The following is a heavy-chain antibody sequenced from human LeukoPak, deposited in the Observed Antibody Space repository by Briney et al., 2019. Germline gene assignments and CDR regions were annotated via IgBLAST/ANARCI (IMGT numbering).Heavy chain of an antibody. CDR1: GGTFSSYA. V-gene: IGHV1-69*06. Sequence: GASVKVSCKASGGTFSSYATSWVRQAPGQGLEWMGGIIPIFGTANYAQKFQGRVTITADKSTSTAYMELSSLRSEDTAVYYCARASSIAAAGRWFDPWGQGTLVTVSS. J-gene: IGHJ5*02. CDR2: IIPIFGTA. D-gene: IGHD6-13*01. CDR3: ARASSIAAAGRWFDP.